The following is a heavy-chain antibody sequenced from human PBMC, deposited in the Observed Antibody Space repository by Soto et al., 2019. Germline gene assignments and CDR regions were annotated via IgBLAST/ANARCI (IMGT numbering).Heavy chain of an antibody. CDR2: IYYSGST. V-gene: IGHV4-59*08. D-gene: IGHD3-22*01. J-gene: IGHJ2*01. CDR3: ARHPPYYYDSSGYYWYFDL. Sequence: SETLSLTCTVSGGSISSYYWSWIRQPPGKGLEWIGYIYYSGSTNYNPSLKSRVTISVDTSKNQFSLKLTFVTAADTAVYYCARHPPYYYDSSGYYWYFDLWGRGTLVTVSS. CDR1: GGSISSYY.